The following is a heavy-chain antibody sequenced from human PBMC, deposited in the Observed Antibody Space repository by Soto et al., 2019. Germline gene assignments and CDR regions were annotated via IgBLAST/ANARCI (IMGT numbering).Heavy chain of an antibody. V-gene: IGHV4-59*01. D-gene: IGHD6-13*01. CDR2: VSYLGDT. CDR1: GGSISTYY. Sequence: PSETLSLTCNISGGSISTYYWTWVRQSPGKGLEWIGYVSYLGDTNYNPSLKSRVTFSVDTPKNQFSLNLGSVTAADTAMYYCASAGAGRAPISIWGPGTMVTVSS. CDR3: ASAGAGRAPISI. J-gene: IGHJ3*02.